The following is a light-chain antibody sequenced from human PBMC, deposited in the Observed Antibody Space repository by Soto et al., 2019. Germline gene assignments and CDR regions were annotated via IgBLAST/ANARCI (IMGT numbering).Light chain of an antibody. CDR1: ESVGST. J-gene: IGKJ4*02. Sequence: EIFMTQSPATLSVSPGEKVILSCRASESVGSTLAWHQQKPGQAPRLLIRGASTRATGVPARFSGSGSGTEFTLTISSLQSEDIAVYYCQQNSTPLTFGGGTTLEIK. CDR3: QQNSTPLT. V-gene: IGKV3-15*01. CDR2: GAS.